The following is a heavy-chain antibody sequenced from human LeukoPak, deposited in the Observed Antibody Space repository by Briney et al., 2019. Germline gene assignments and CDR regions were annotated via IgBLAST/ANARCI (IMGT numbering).Heavy chain of an antibody. J-gene: IGHJ4*02. CDR2: INHSGST. D-gene: IGHD3-10*01. V-gene: IGHV4-39*07. CDR3: ARGPHYYGSGSYYNVDAFDY. CDR1: GGSISNSSDY. Sequence: SETLSLTCTVSGGSISNSSDYWGWIRQPPGKGLEWIGEINHSGSTNYNPSLKSRVTISVDTSKNQFSLKLSSVTAADTAVYYCARGPHYYGSGSYYNVDAFDYWGQGTLVTVSS.